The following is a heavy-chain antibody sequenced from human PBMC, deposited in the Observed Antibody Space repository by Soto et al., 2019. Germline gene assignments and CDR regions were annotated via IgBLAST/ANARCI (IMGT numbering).Heavy chain of an antibody. CDR2: ISYDGSNK. J-gene: IGHJ4*02. V-gene: IGHV3-30-3*01. CDR3: ARDGLLGYFDY. D-gene: IGHD3-16*01. CDR1: GFTFSSYA. Sequence: QVQLVESGGGVVQPGRSLRLCWAASGFTFSSYAMHWVRQAPGKGLEWVAVISYDGSNKYYADSVKGRFTISRDNSKNTLYLQMNSLRAEDTAVYYCARDGLLGYFDYWGQGTLVTVSS.